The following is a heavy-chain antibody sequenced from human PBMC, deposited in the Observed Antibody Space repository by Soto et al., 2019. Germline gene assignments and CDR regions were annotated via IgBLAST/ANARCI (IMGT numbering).Heavy chain of an antibody. CDR2: ISGYGGST. D-gene: IGHD1-1*01. Sequence: EVQLLESGGGLVQPGGSLRLSCAASGFTFSSYAMSWVRQAPGKGLEWGSSISGYGGSTYYADSVKGRFTISRDNSKNTLYLQMNSLRAEDTAVYYCAKDLELEVFTAEYLDHWGQGSLVTVSS. CDR1: GFTFSSYA. J-gene: IGHJ4*02. V-gene: IGHV3-23*01. CDR3: AKDLELEVFTAEYLDH.